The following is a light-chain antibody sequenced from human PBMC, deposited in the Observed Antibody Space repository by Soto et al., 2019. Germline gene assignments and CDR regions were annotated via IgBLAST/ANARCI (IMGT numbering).Light chain of an antibody. Sequence: EIVLTQSPGTLYLSPGERATLSCRASQSVSSSYLAWYQQKPGQAPRLLIYGASSRATGIPDRFSGSGSGTDFTLNISRLEPEDFAVYYCQQYGSSPPYTFGQGTKLELK. CDR2: GAS. CDR1: QSVSSSY. J-gene: IGKJ2*01. V-gene: IGKV3-20*01. CDR3: QQYGSSPPYT.